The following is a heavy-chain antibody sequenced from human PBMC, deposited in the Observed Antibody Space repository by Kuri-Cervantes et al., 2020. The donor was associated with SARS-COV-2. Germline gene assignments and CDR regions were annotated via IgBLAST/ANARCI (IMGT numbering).Heavy chain of an antibody. J-gene: IGHJ4*02. Sequence: GESLKISCAASGFTVSSNYMSWVRQAPGKGLEWVSVIYSGGSTYYADSAKGRFTISRDNAKNTLYLQMNSLRAEDTAVYYCARDRVGLDYWGQGTLVTVSS. CDR3: ARDRVGLDY. V-gene: IGHV3-66*01. CDR1: GFTVSSNY. D-gene: IGHD1-26*01. CDR2: IYSGGST.